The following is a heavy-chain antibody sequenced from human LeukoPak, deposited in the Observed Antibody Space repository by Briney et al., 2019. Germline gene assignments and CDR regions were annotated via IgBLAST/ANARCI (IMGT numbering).Heavy chain of an antibody. CDR2: IYYSGST. CDR3: ARDARAIGGSSWYPNWFDP. J-gene: IGHJ5*02. V-gene: IGHV4-59*01. CDR1: GGSISSYY. Sequence: PSETLSLTCTVSGGSISSYYWNWIRQPPGKGLEWIGYIYYSGSTNYSPSLKSRVTISVDTSKNQFSLKLSSVTAADTAVYYCARDARAIGGSSWYPNWFDPWGQGTLVTVSS. D-gene: IGHD6-13*01.